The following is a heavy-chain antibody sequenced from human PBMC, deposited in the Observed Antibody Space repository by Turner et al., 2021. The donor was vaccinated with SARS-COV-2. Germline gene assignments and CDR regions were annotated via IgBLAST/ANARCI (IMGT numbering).Heavy chain of an antibody. CDR3: AKAQLGYYLGVDY. V-gene: IGHV3-23*01. D-gene: IGHD3-3*01. CDR1: GFTFSSYV. CDR2: ISVSGGST. J-gene: IGHJ4*02. Sequence: EVQLLESGGGLVQPGGSLRLSCAACGFTFSSYVMSWVRQAPGKGLEWVSSISVSGGSTYYADSVKGRFTISRDNSKNTLYLQMNSLRAEDTAVYYCAKAQLGYYLGVDYWGQGTLVTVSS.